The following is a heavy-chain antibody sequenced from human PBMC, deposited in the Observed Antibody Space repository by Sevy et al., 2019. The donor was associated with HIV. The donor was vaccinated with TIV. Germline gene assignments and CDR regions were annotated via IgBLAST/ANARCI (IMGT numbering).Heavy chain of an antibody. V-gene: IGHV3-72*01. Sequence: WGSLRLSCAASGFTFSDHYMEWVRQAPGKGLEWVGRIRNKADSYTTEYAASVKGRFTISRNDSKNSLYLLMNSLKTEETAVYYCATHAGIAAAGRVFDYWGQGTLVTVSS. CDR3: ATHAGIAAAGRVFDY. D-gene: IGHD6-13*01. CDR1: GFTFSDHY. CDR2: IRNKADSYTT. J-gene: IGHJ4*02.